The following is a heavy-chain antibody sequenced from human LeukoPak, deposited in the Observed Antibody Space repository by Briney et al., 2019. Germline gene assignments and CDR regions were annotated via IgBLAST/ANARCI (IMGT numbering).Heavy chain of an antibody. CDR3: AREFDYGGNSAYYFDY. Sequence: SQTLLLTCAISGDSVSSNSTAWNWIRQSPSRGLEWLGRTYYRSKWYNDYAVSVKSRITINPDTSKNQFSLQLNSVTPEDTAVYYCAREFDYGGNSAYYFDYWGQGTLVTVSS. CDR2: TYYRSKWYN. J-gene: IGHJ4*02. D-gene: IGHD4-23*01. V-gene: IGHV6-1*01. CDR1: GDSVSSNSTA.